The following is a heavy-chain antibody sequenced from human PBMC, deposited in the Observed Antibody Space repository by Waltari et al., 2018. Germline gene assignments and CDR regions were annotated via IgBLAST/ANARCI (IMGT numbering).Heavy chain of an antibody. J-gene: IGHJ4*02. CDR2: INPNSGGT. V-gene: IGHV1-2*06. Sequence: QVQLVQSGAEVKKPGASVKVSCKASGYTFTGYYMHWVRQAPGQGLEWSGRINPNSGGTNYAQKFQGRVTITRNSSISTAYMELSGLGAEDTAVDYCARSRGWLVRGPDYWGQGTLVTVSS. CDR3: ARSRGWLVRGPDY. CDR1: GYTFTGYY. D-gene: IGHD6-19*01.